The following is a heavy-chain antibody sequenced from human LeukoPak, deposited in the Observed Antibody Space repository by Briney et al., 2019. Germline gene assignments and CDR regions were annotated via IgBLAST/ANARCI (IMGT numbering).Heavy chain of an antibody. CDR1: GYTFTSYD. J-gene: IGHJ4*02. D-gene: IGHD6-13*01. V-gene: IGHV1-8*01. Sequence: GASVKVSCKASGYTFTSYDINWVRQATGQWLEWMGWMNPNSGNTGYAQKFQGRITMTRNTSISTAYMELSSLTSEDTAVCYCARIAAAGNRRLNYWGQGTLVTVSS. CDR2: MNPNSGNT. CDR3: ARIAAAGNRRLNY.